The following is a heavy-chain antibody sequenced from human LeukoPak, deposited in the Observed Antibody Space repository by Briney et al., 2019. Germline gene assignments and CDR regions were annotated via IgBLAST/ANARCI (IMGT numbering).Heavy chain of an antibody. D-gene: IGHD5-18*01. CDR2: IYYSGNT. J-gene: IGHJ4*02. Sequence: SETLSLTCTFSGGSISSYYWSWIRQPPGKGLEWIGYIYYSGNTNYNPSLKSRVTISLDTSKNQFSLKLTSVTAADTAVYYCASGDTAMVTLDSWGQGTLVTVSS. V-gene: IGHV4-59*08. CDR1: GGSISSYY. CDR3: ASGDTAMVTLDS.